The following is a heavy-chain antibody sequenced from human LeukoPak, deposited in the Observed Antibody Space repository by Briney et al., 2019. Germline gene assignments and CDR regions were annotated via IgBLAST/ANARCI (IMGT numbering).Heavy chain of an antibody. CDR3: ARDGYHYDSSGYYSLDY. V-gene: IGHV4-61*02. D-gene: IGHD3-22*01. CDR2: IYSSGTI. Sequence: SETLSLTCTVSRGSISSGSYYWSWIRQPAGKGLEWIGRIYSSGTINYNPSLKSRVTMSVDTSKNQFSLKLSSVTAADTAVYYCARDGYHYDSSGYYSLDYWGQGTLVTVSS. J-gene: IGHJ4*02. CDR1: RGSISSGSYY.